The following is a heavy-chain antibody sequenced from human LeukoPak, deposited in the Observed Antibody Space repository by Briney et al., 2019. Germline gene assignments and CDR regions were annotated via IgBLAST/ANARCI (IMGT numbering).Heavy chain of an antibody. CDR1: GGTFSSYA. V-gene: IGHV1-69*05. Sequence: SVKVSCRASGGTFSSYAISWVRQAPGQGLEWMGGIIPIFGTANYAQKFQGRVTITTDESTSTAYMELSSLRSEDTAVYYCARGVNYYDSSGYSWGQGTLVTVSS. D-gene: IGHD3-22*01. J-gene: IGHJ4*02. CDR3: ARGVNYYDSSGYS. CDR2: IIPIFGTA.